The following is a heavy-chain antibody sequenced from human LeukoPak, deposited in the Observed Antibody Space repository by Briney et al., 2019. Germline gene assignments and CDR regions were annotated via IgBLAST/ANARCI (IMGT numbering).Heavy chain of an antibody. Sequence: SETLSLTCTVSGGSISSYYWSWIRQPPGKGLEWIGYIYYSGSTNYNPSLKSRVTISVDTSKNQFSLKLSSVTAADTAVYYCARVGGDIVVVPAAPEGYYYYMDVWGKGTTVTVSS. J-gene: IGHJ6*03. CDR3: ARVGGDIVVVPAAPEGYYYYMDV. V-gene: IGHV4-59*01. CDR1: GGSISSYY. CDR2: IYYSGST. D-gene: IGHD2-2*01.